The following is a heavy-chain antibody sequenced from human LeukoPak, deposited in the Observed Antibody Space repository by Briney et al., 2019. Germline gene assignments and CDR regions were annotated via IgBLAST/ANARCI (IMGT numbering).Heavy chain of an antibody. CDR3: ARVGHSNFPPQLDLSHGMDV. Sequence: SETLSLTCTVSGGSISSYYWSWIRQPPGKGLEWIGYIYYSGSTNYNPSLKSRVTISVDTSKNQFSLKLSSVTAADTAVYYCARVGHSNFPPQLDLSHGMDVWGQGTTVTVPS. CDR2: IYYSGST. J-gene: IGHJ6*02. D-gene: IGHD4-11*01. CDR1: GGSISSYY. V-gene: IGHV4-59*12.